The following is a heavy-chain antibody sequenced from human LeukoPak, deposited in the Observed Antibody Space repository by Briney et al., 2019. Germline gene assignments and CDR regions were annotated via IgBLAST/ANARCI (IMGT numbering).Heavy chain of an antibody. Sequence: SETLSLTCTVSGGSIISNYWSWIRQSAGTGLEWIGRIYGSGITDYNPSLKSRVTMSLDTSRKQFSLRLTSVTAADTAVYYCARLKFYDSTGYSPGYFMDVWGKGTTVSVFS. CDR1: GGSIISNY. D-gene: IGHD3-22*01. CDR2: IYGSGIT. V-gene: IGHV4-4*07. J-gene: IGHJ6*03. CDR3: ARLKFYDSTGYSPGYFMDV.